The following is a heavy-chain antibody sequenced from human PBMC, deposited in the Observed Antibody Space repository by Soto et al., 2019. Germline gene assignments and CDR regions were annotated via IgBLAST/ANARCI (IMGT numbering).Heavy chain of an antibody. CDR2: INSDGSST. J-gene: IGHJ6*03. Sequence: EVQLVESGGGLVQPGGSLRLSCAASGFTFSSYWMHWVRQAPGKGLVWVSRINSDGSSTSYADSVKGRFTISRDNAKNTLYLQMNSLRDEDTAVYYCAGPSTNYYYYYMDVWGKGTTVTVSS. V-gene: IGHV3-74*01. CDR1: GFTFSSYW. CDR3: AGPSTNYYYYYMDV.